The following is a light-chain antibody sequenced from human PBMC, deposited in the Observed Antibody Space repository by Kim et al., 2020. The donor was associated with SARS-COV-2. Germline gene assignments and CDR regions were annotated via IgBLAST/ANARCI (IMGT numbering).Light chain of an antibody. Sequence: LSPGERASISCRASQSVSGYLAWYQQKPGQAPRLLIYDVSNRAAGIPARFSGSGSGTDFTLTISSLEPEDFAVYYCQQRSNWPLTFGGGTKVEIK. CDR1: QSVSGY. CDR2: DVS. V-gene: IGKV3-11*01. J-gene: IGKJ4*01. CDR3: QQRSNWPLT.